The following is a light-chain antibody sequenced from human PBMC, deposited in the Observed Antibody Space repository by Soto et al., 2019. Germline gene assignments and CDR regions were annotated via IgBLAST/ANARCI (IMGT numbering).Light chain of an antibody. CDR2: EVS. V-gene: IGLV2-14*01. CDR3: CSYVSIKTYV. CDR1: SSDVGGYNY. Sequence: QSVLTQPASVSGSPGQSITISCTGTSSDVGGYNYVSWYQQHPGKAPKLMIYEVSNRPSGVSNRLSRSNSHNKASLTISGLQTEDVADSYCCSYVSIKTYVFVTGTKETAL. J-gene: IGLJ1*01.